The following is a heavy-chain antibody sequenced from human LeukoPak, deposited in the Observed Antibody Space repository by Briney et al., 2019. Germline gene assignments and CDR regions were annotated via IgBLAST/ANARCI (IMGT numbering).Heavy chain of an antibody. Sequence: ASETLSLTRTVSGLSISSSDYYWGWIRQPPGKGLEWIGVINYSGTTSYNTSLKSRVTLSVDTPENQFSLRLSSVTAADTAVFYCARYSTSQGWFDPWGEGALVTVSS. V-gene: IGHV4-39*01. D-gene: IGHD6-13*01. J-gene: IGHJ5*02. CDR3: ARYSTSQGWFDP. CDR1: GLSISSSDYY. CDR2: INYSGTT.